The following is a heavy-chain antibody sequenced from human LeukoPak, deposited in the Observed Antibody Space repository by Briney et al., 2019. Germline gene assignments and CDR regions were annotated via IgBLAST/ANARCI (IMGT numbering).Heavy chain of an antibody. CDR2: IYYSGST. V-gene: IGHV4-39*01. Sequence: PSETLSLTCTVSGGSISSSSYYWGWIRQPPGKGLEWIGSIYYSGSTYYNPSLKSRVTISVDTSKNQFSLKLSSVTAADTAVYYCARPATQHYYDSPAFQHWGQGTLVTVSP. CDR1: GGSISSSSYY. CDR3: ARPATQHYYDSPAFQH. D-gene: IGHD3-22*01. J-gene: IGHJ1*01.